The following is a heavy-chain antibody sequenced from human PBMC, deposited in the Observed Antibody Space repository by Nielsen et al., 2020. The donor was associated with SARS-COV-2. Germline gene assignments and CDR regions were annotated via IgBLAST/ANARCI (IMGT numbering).Heavy chain of an antibody. CDR1: GASISSGGYY. CDR2: TYYSGST. V-gene: IGHV4-31*03. Sequence: SGTLSLTCTVSGASISSGGYYWSWIRHHPGKGLEWIGYTYYSGSTYYSPSLKSRITISVDTSKNQFSLNLSSVTAADTAVYYCARRGGHPKYDGFDYWGQGTLVTVSS. CDR3: ARRGGHPKYDGFDY. J-gene: IGHJ4*02. D-gene: IGHD3-16*01.